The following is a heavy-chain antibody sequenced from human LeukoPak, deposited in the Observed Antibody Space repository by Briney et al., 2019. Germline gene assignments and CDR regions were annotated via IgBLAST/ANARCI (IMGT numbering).Heavy chain of an antibody. V-gene: IGHV3-7*05. D-gene: IGHD2/OR15-2a*01. CDR2: IKQDGSEK. Sequence: GGSLRLSCAASGFTFSSYWMSWVRQAPGKGLEWVANIKQDGSEKYYVDSVKGRFTISRDSAKNSLYLQVNSLRAEDTAVYYCASTTISPVGGIHVWAQGTTVTVSS. CDR3: ASTTISPVGGIHV. J-gene: IGHJ6*02. CDR1: GFTFSSYW.